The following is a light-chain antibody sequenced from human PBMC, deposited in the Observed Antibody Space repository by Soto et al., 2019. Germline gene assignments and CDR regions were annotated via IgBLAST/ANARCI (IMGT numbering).Light chain of an antibody. V-gene: IGKV1-39*01. J-gene: IGKJ2*01. CDR1: QSISSY. Sequence: DIQMTQSPSCLSASVGDRVTVTCRASQSISSYLNWYQQKPGKAPKLLIYAASSLHSGVPSRFSGSGSGTDLTLTISSLQPEDFATYYGQQSYSTPYTFGQGTKLEIK. CDR3: QQSYSTPYT. CDR2: AAS.